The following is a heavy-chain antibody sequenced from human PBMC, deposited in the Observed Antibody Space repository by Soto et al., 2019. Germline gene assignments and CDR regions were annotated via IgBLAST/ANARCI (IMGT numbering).Heavy chain of an antibody. CDR1: GFSVSTSGVG. Sequence: QITLKESGPTLVKPTQTLTLTCTFSGFSVSTSGVGVAWIRQPPGKALEWLALIYWDGDERYSPFLQSRVTMTKDTCKTEVVLPMTNMDPVDTATYYSAHKGGRGAGMDVWGQGTTVSVSS. CDR2: IYWDGDE. V-gene: IGHV2-5*02. J-gene: IGHJ6*02. CDR3: AHKGGRGAGMDV. D-gene: IGHD2-15*01.